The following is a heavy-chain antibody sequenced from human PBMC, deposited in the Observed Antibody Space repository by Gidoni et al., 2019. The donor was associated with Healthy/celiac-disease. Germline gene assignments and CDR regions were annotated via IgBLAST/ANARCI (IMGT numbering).Heavy chain of an antibody. J-gene: IGHJ6*02. CDR1: GGTFSSYA. CDR2: IIPILGIA. V-gene: IGHV1-69*04. D-gene: IGHD1-26*01. Sequence: QVQLVQSGAEVKKPGSSVKVSCKASGGTFSSYAISWVRQAPGQGLEWMGRIIPILGIANYAQKFQGRVTITADKSTSTAYMELSTLRSEDTAVYYCARDRAAVGDGHRPVYYYYGMDVWGQGTTVTVSS. CDR3: ARDRAAVGDGHRPVYYYYGMDV.